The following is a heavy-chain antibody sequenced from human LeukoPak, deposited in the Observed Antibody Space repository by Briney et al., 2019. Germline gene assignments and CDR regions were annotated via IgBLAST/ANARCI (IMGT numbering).Heavy chain of an antibody. D-gene: IGHD2-2*01. V-gene: IGHV4-39*01. CDR3: ARHFQHPLVVPAASSFDY. J-gene: IGHJ4*02. CDR2: IYYSGST. CDR1: GGSISSSSYY. Sequence: SETLSLTCTVSGGSISSSSYYWGWIRQPPGKGLEWIGSIYYSGSTYYNPSLKSRVTISVDTSKNQFSLKLSSVTAADTAVYYCARHFQHPLVVPAASSFDYWGQGTLVTVSS.